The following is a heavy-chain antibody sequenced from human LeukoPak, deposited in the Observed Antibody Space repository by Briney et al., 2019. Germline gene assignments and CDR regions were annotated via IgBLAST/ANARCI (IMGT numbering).Heavy chain of an antibody. V-gene: IGHV3-23*01. Sequence: TGGSLRLSCAASGFTFSSYAMSWVRQAPGKGLEWVSGISYSGGSTYSADSVKGRFTISRDNSKNTLYLQMNSLRAEDTAVYYCRSAPYGDLTLIDYFDYWGQGTLVTVSS. CDR3: RSAPYGDLTLIDYFDY. J-gene: IGHJ4*02. D-gene: IGHD4-17*01. CDR1: GFTFSSYA. CDR2: ISYSGGST.